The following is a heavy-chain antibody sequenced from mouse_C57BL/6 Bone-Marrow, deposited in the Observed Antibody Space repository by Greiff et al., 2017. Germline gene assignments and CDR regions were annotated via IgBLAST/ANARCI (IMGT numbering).Heavy chain of an antibody. J-gene: IGHJ2*01. D-gene: IGHD2-4*01. V-gene: IGHV5-6*02. CDR1: GFTFSSYG. CDR3: ARQRGDYDDY. CDR2: ISSGGSYT. Sequence: DVMLVESGGDLVKPGGSLKLSCAASGFTFSSYGMSWVRQTPDKRLEWVATISSGGSYTYYPDSVKGRFTISRDNAKNTLYLQMSSLKSEDTAMYYCARQRGDYDDYWGQGTTLTVSS.